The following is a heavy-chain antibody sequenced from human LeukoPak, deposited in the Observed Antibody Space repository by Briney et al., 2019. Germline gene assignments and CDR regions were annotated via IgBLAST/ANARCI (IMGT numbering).Heavy chain of an antibody. CDR2: IWYDGSNK. CDR1: GFTFSSYG. Sequence: GRSLRLSCAASGFTFSSYGMHWVRQAPGKGLEWVAVIWYDGSNKYYADSVKGRFTISRDNSKNTLYLQMNSLRAEDTAVYYCARDAPYCSGGSCYFDYWGQGTLVTVSS. V-gene: IGHV3-30*19. J-gene: IGHJ4*02. D-gene: IGHD2-15*01. CDR3: ARDAPYCSGGSCYFDY.